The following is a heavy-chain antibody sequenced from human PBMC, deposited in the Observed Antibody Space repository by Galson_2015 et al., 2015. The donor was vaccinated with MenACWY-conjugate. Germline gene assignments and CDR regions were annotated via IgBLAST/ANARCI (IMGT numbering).Heavy chain of an antibody. CDR1: GFIFNNYW. V-gene: IGHV3-7*03. D-gene: IGHD2-2*01. CDR3: ARDLGFYCSRNDCYSPY. J-gene: IGHJ4*02. Sequence: SLRLSCAASGFIFNNYWMSWVRQVPGKGPEWVANIKQAGSETYYVDSVRCRFTISRDNAKNSLYLQMNSLRAEDTAVYYCARDLGFYCSRNDCYSPYWGQGTLVTVSS. CDR2: IKQAGSET.